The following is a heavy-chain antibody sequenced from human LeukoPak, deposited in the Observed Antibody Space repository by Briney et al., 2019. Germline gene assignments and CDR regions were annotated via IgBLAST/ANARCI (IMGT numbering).Heavy chain of an antibody. CDR1: GYTFTSYG. D-gene: IGHD2-2*01. CDR2: ISAYNGNT. V-gene: IGHV1-18*01. CDR3: ARDVYVVVPAAFGKWFDP. J-gene: IGHJ5*02. Sequence: ASVKVSCKASGYTFTSYGISWVRQAPGQGLEWMGWISAYNGNTNYAQKLQGRVTMTTDTSTSTAYMELRSLRSDDTAVYYCARDVYVVVPAAFGKWFDPWGQGTLVTVSS.